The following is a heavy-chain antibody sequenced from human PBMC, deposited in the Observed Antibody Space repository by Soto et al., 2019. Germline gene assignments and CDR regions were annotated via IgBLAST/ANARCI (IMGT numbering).Heavy chain of an antibody. V-gene: IGHV3-21*01. CDR2: ISSSSSYI. Sequence: EVQLVESGGGLVKPGGSLRLSCVASGFTFSSYSMNWVSQAPGKGLEWVSSISSSSSYIYFADAVRGRFTISRDNAKNSVYLQMNSLRAEDTAVYYCAREAEGIVVSRNFDLWGQGTLVTVSS. CDR1: GFTFSSYS. J-gene: IGHJ5*02. CDR3: AREAEGIVVSRNFDL. D-gene: IGHD6-19*01.